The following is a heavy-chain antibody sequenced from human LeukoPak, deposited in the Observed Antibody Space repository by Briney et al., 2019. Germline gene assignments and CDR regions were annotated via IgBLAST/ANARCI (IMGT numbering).Heavy chain of an antibody. CDR3: TTDDCSTSCS. CDR1: GFTFSNAW. J-gene: IGHJ5*02. Sequence: GGSLRLSCAASGFTFSNAWMSWVRQAPGKGLEWDGRIKSKTDGGTTDYAAPVKGRFTISRDDSKNTLYLQMNSLKTEDTAVYYCTTDDCSTSCSWGQGTLVTVSS. D-gene: IGHD2-2*01. CDR2: IKSKTDGGTT. V-gene: IGHV3-15*01.